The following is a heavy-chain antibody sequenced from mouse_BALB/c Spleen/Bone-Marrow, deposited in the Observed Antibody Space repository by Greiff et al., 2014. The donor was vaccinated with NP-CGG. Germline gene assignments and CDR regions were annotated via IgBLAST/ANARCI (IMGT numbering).Heavy chain of an antibody. CDR2: INPSSGYT. Sequence: QGQLKPSGAELAKTGASVKMSCKASGYRLSSYWMHWGKQRPGQGLEWIGYINPSSGYTEDNQKFKDKAALTADKSSSTAYMQLSSLTSEDSAVYYCARGYYDLDYWGQGTTLTVSS. CDR3: ARGYYDLDY. CDR1: GYRLSSYW. V-gene: IGHV1-7*01. D-gene: IGHD2-4*01. J-gene: IGHJ2*01.